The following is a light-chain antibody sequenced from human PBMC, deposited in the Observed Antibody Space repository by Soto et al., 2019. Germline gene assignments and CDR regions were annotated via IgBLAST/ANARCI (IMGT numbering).Light chain of an antibody. V-gene: IGLV2-14*01. CDR3: SSYTSSSTLDV. CDR2: EVS. CDR1: SSDVGGYNY. J-gene: IGLJ1*01. Sequence: QSVLTQPASVSGSPGQSITISCTGTSSDVGGYNYVSWYQQHPGKAPKLMIYEVSNRPSGVSNHFSGSKSGNTASLTISGLQAEDEADYYCSSYTSSSTLDVFGTGTKVTVL.